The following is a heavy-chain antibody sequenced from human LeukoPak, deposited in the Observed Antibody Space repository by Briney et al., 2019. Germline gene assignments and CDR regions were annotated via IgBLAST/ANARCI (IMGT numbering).Heavy chain of an antibody. J-gene: IGHJ4*02. CDR1: GYTFTNYY. CDR2: IIPIFGTA. V-gene: IGHV1-69*13. Sequence: GASVKVSCKASGYTFTNYYMHWVRQAPGQGLEWMGGIIPIFGTANYAQKFQGRVTITADESTSTAYMELSSLRSEDTAVYYCASGRYKDYFDYWGQGTLVTVSS. CDR3: ASGRYKDYFDY. D-gene: IGHD1-26*01.